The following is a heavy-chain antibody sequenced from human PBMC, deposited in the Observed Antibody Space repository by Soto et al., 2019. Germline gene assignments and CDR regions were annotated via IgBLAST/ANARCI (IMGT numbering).Heavy chain of an antibody. CDR3: ARAGRGYCSGGSCYYYYGMDV. Sequence: ASVKVSCKASGYTFTGYYMHWVRQAPGQGLEWMGWINPNSGGTNYAQKFQGWVTMTRDTSISTAYMELSRLRSDDTAVYYCARAGRGYCSGGSCYYYYGMDVWGQGTTVTVSS. D-gene: IGHD2-15*01. J-gene: IGHJ6*02. CDR2: INPNSGGT. V-gene: IGHV1-2*04. CDR1: GYTFTGYY.